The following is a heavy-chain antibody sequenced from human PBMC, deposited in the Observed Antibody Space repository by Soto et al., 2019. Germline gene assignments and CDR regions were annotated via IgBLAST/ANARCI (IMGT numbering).Heavy chain of an antibody. CDR3: ARDLPYSSSWYPEGGDY. J-gene: IGHJ4*02. D-gene: IGHD6-13*01. Sequence: ASVKVSCKASGYTFTGYYMHWVRQAPGQGLEWMGWINPNSGGTNYAQKFQGRVTMTRDTSISTAYMELSRLRSDDTAVYYCARDLPYSSSWYPEGGDYWGRGTLVTVSS. CDR1: GYTFTGYY. V-gene: IGHV1-2*02. CDR2: INPNSGGT.